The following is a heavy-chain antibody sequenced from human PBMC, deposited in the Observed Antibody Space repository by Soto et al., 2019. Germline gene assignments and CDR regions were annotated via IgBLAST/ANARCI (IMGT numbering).Heavy chain of an antibody. CDR1: GFTFSSYA. CDR2: TSGSGGST. D-gene: IGHD6-13*01. V-gene: IGHV3-23*01. CDR3: AKDRTWQQLWSDY. Sequence: GGSLRLSCAASGFTFSSYAMSWVRQAPGKGQEWDSATSGSGGSTYYADTVKGRFTISRDNSKNTLYLQMNSLRAEDTAVYYCAKDRTWQQLWSDYWGQGTLVTVSS. J-gene: IGHJ4*02.